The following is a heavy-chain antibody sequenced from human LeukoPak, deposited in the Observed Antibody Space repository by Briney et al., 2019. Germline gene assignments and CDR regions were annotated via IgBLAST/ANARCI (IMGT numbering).Heavy chain of an antibody. D-gene: IGHD3-9*01. CDR3: AREPPATGYYDY. J-gene: IGHJ4*02. CDR2: INPSGDGT. Sequence: GASVKVSCKASGYTFTSYYMHWVRQAPGQGLEWMGIINPSGDGTSYTQKFQGRVTMTRDMSTSTVFMELTSLRSEDTAVYFCAREPPATGYYDYWGQGTLVTVSS. V-gene: IGHV1-46*01. CDR1: GYTFTSYY.